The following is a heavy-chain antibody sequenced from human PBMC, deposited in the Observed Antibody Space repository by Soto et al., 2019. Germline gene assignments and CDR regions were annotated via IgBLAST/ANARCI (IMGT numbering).Heavy chain of an antibody. CDR2: ISSSSSYI. V-gene: IGHV3-21*01. CDR3: AREPNIVATILDY. CDR1: GFTFSSYS. Sequence: GGSLRLSCAASGFTFSSYSMNWVRQAPGKGLEWVSSISSSSSYIYYADSVKGRFTISRDNAKNSLYLQMNSLRAEDTAVYYCAREPNIVATILDYWGQGTLVTVSS. J-gene: IGHJ4*02. D-gene: IGHD5-12*01.